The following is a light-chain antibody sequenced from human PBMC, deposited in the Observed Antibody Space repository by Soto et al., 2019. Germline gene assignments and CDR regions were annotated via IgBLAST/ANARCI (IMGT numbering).Light chain of an antibody. Sequence: DIQMTQSPSSLSASVGDRVTITCRASQDIIDYVAWFQQKPGKAPKLLIYAASTPQSGVPSRFSGSGSGPDFTLTISSLQPEDGATYYCQKYNTATQTFGQGTKVEIK. J-gene: IGKJ1*01. CDR2: AAS. CDR3: QKYNTATQT. V-gene: IGKV1-27*01. CDR1: QDIIDY.